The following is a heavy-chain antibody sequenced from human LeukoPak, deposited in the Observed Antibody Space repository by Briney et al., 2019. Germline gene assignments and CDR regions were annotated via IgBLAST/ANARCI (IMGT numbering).Heavy chain of an antibody. CDR3: ARVGVATSFYYYMDV. D-gene: IGHD5-12*01. CDR2: ISAYNGNT. J-gene: IGHJ6*03. V-gene: IGHV1-18*01. CDR1: GYTFTSYG. Sequence: APVKVSCKASGYTFTSYGISWVRQAPGQGLEWMGWISAYNGNTNYAQKLQGRVTMTTDTSTSTAYMELRSLRSDDTAVYYCARVGVATSFYYYMDVWGKGTTVTVSS.